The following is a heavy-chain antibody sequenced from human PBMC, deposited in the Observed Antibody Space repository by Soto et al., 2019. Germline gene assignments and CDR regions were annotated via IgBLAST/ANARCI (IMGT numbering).Heavy chain of an antibody. CDR2: IYYSGST. J-gene: IGHJ5*02. V-gene: IGHV4-30-4*01. CDR3: ARAIISMARERPFDP. D-gene: IGHD3-10*01. CDR1: GGSISSGDHY. Sequence: KASETLSLTCSVSGGSISSGDHYWSWIRQPPGKGLEWIGYIYYSGSTYYNPSLESRVTISVDTSKNQFSLKVSSVTAADTAVYYCARAIISMARERPFDPWGQGSLVTVSS.